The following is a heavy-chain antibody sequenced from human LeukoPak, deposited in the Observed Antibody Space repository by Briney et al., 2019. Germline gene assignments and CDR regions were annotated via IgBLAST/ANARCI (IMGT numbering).Heavy chain of an antibody. CDR2: SNAGNGNT. V-gene: IGHV1-3*02. CDR3: AREDYDSSGSLDY. J-gene: IGHJ4*02. CDR1: GDTFNRYA. D-gene: IGHD3-22*01. Sequence: ASVTLSCTASGDTFNRYASHWVRQAPGQRPQGIGWSNAGNGNTKYSQEFQGRVTITRDTSASTAYMELSSLTSEDMAVYYCAREDYDSSGSLDYWGQGTLVTVSS.